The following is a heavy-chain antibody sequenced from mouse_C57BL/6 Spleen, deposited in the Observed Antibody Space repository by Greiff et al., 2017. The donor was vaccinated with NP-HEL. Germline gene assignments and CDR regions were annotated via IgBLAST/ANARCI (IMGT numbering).Heavy chain of an antibody. CDR3: ARRGGNYYFDY. CDR1: GYAFSSSW. CDR2: IYPGDGDT. V-gene: IGHV1-82*01. J-gene: IGHJ2*01. Sequence: VKLMESGPELVKPGASVKISCKASGYAFSSSWMNWVKQRPGKGLEWIGRIYPGDGDTNYNGKFKGKATLTADKSSSTAYMQLSSLTSEDSAVYFCARRGGNYYFDYWGQGTTLTVSS. D-gene: IGHD2-1*01.